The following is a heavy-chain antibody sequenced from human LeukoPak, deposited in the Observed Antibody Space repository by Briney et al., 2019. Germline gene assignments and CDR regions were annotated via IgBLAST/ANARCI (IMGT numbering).Heavy chain of an antibody. V-gene: IGHV1-2*02. Sequence: GASVKVSCKASGYTFTSYDINWVRQAPGQGLEWMGWINPNSGGTNYAQKFQGRVTMTRDTSISTAYMELSRLRSDDTAVYYCARGQAAPGGIDAFDIWGQGTMVTVSS. D-gene: IGHD1-14*01. CDR1: GYTFTSYD. CDR2: INPNSGGT. J-gene: IGHJ3*02. CDR3: ARGQAAPGGIDAFDI.